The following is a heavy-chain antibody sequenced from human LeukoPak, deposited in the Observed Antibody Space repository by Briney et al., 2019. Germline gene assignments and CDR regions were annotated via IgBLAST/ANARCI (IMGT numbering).Heavy chain of an antibody. V-gene: IGHV4-39*07. CDR3: AREVRWTSSSGKGGINGFDP. Sequence: SETLSLTCTVSGGSISSSSYYWGWIRQPPGKGLEWIGSIYYSGSTYYNPSLKSRVTISVDTSKNQFSLKLSSVTAADTAVYYCAREVRWTSSSGKGGINGFDPGGQGTLFTVSS. CDR1: GGSISSSSYY. J-gene: IGHJ5*02. CDR2: IYYSGST. D-gene: IGHD6-13*01.